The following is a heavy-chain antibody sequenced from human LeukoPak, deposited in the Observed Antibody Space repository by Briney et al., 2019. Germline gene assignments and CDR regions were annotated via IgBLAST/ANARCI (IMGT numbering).Heavy chain of an antibody. CDR3: ARHVPAAGPYYYGMDV. J-gene: IGHJ6*02. CDR2: IYPGDSDT. CDR1: GCSFISYW. D-gene: IGHD6-13*01. Sequence: GASLPISSQGSGCSFISYWIGWVRPLPAKDREWMGIIYPGDSDTRYSPSLQGQVTISADKSISTAYLQWSSLKASDSAMYYCARHVPAAGPYYYGMDVWGQGTTVTVSS. V-gene: IGHV5-51*01.